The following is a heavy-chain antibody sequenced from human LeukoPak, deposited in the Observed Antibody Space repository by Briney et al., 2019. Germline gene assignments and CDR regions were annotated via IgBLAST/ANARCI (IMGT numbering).Heavy chain of an antibody. CDR3: ARVFRLSYYYENSGKGPFDI. J-gene: IGHJ3*02. CDR2: ISGSGGST. V-gene: IGHV3-23*01. CDR1: GFTFSSYA. D-gene: IGHD3-22*01. Sequence: GGSLRLSCAASGFTFSSYAMSWVRQAPGKGLEWVSAISGSGGSTYYADSVKGRFTISRDNAKNTLYLQMNSLRAEDTALYYCARVFRLSYYYENSGKGPFDIWGQGTMVTVSS.